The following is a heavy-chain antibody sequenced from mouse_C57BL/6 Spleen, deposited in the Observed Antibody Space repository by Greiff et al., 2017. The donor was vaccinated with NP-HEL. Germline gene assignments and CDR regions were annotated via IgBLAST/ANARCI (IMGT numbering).Heavy chain of an antibody. CDR3: AILTGTWAMDY. J-gene: IGHJ4*01. Sequence: VQLKESVAELVRPGASVKLSCTASGFNIKNTYMHWVKQRPEQGLEWIGRIDPANGNTKYAPKFQGKATITADTSYNTAYLKLSSLTSEDTAIYSCAILTGTWAMDYLGQGTSVTVSS. V-gene: IGHV14-3*01. CDR1: GFNIKNTY. D-gene: IGHD4-1*01. CDR2: IDPANGNT.